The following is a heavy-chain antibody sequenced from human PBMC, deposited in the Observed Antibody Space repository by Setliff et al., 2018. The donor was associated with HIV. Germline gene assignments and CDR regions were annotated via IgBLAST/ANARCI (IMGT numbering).Heavy chain of an antibody. CDR1: GYTFTSYG. Sequence: SVKVSCKASGYTFTSYGISWVRQAPGQGLEWMGGIIPLFGAAKYAQKFQGRVTITADESTSIAYMELSTLTSDDTAVYYCARGGETSSLDVWGKGTTVTVSS. D-gene: IGHD6-6*01. V-gene: IGHV1-69*13. J-gene: IGHJ6*04. CDR2: IIPLFGAA. CDR3: ARGGETSSLDV.